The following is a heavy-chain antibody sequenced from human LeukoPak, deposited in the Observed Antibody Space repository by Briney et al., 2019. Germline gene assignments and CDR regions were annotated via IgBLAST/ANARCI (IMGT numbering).Heavy chain of an antibody. J-gene: IGHJ4*02. CDR2: MNPNSGNT. D-gene: IGHD2-2*01. Sequence: ASVKVSCKASGYTFTSYDINWVRQATGQGLEWMGWMNPNSGNTGYAQKFQGRVTITRNTSISTAYMELSSLRSEDTAVYYCAREGLSTSEFDYWGQGTLVTVSS. V-gene: IGHV1-8*03. CDR1: GYTFTSYD. CDR3: AREGLSTSEFDY.